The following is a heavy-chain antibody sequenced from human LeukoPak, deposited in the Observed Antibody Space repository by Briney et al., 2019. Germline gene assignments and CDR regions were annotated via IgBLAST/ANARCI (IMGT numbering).Heavy chain of an antibody. CDR2: FYHRA. D-gene: IGHD4-17*01. CDR1: GGSVSSGGYY. Sequence: SETLSLTCAVSGGSVSSGGYYWTWIRQHPEKGLEWIGYFYHRASYNPSLKGRVTISIDTSKNQFSLRLTSVTAADTALYYCVREGEYGEDYYWGQGIQVIVSA. V-gene: IGHV4-31*11. CDR3: VREGEYGEDYY. J-gene: IGHJ4*02.